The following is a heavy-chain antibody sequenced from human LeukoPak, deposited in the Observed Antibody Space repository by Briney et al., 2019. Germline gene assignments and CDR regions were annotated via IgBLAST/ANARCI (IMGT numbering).Heavy chain of an antibody. CDR3: AKSKIVAYPLYEIYFDY. V-gene: IGHV3-48*01. Sequence: GGSLRLSCAASGFTFSHYSMNWVRQAPGKGLEWVSYISSSSDTMYYADSVKGRFTISRDTGKNSLFLQMNVLRPEDTAEYYVAKSKIVAYPLYEIYFDYWGQGTLVTVSS. CDR2: ISSSSDTM. CDR1: GFTFSHYS. J-gene: IGHJ4*02. D-gene: IGHD5-12*01.